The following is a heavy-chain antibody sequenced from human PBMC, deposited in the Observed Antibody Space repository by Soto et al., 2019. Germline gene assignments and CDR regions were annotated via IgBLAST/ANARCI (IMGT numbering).Heavy chain of an antibody. CDR1: GGTFSSYA. Sequence: QVQLVQSGAEVKKPGSSVKVSCKASGGTFSSYAISWVRHAPGPGLEWMGGIIPIFGTANYAQKCQGKVKNTADKATSTGYMALSRVRSEDRGVYYGARITQTTTYYDYGWGSYRRAYYYYGMDVWGQGTTVTVSS. D-gene: IGHD3-16*02. J-gene: IGHJ6*02. V-gene: IGHV1-69*06. CDR2: IIPIFGTA. CDR3: ARITQTTTYYDYGWGSYRRAYYYYGMDV.